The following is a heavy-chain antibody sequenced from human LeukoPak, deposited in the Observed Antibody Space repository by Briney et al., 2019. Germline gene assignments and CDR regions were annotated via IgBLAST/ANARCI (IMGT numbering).Heavy chain of an antibody. Sequence: PSETLSLTCTVSGGSISSHFWSWLRQPPGKGLEWIGYIYYSGRTRYNPSLQRRVTISIDTSENNFSLKLTSVTAADTALYYCARLLDNDSSGDPDTFDMWGQGTVVTVSS. CDR3: ARLLDNDSSGDPDTFDM. V-gene: IGHV4-59*11. CDR2: IYYSGRT. D-gene: IGHD3-22*01. J-gene: IGHJ3*02. CDR1: GGSISSHF.